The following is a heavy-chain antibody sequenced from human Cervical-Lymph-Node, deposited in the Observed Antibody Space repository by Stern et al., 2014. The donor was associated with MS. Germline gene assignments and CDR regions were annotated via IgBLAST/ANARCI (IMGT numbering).Heavy chain of an antibody. D-gene: IGHD1-26*01. CDR3: AREAWEPQDDAFDI. CDR1: GFTFSDYS. CDR2: ISSVNGDTT. Sequence: EVQLVESGGGLVQPGGSLRLSCVASGFTFSDYSLNWVRQAPGKGLEWVSYISSVNGDTTYYADSVRGRFTISRDNAKNSVYLQMNSLRAEDTAVYYCAREAWEPQDDAFDIWGQGTMVAVSS. V-gene: IGHV3-48*01. J-gene: IGHJ3*02.